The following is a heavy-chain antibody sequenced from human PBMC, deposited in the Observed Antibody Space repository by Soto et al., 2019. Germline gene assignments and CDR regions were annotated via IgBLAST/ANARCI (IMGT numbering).Heavy chain of an antibody. J-gene: IGHJ5*02. CDR3: ARGLDRTSGYNWFDP. CDR2: IYHSGST. CDR1: GGSISSGGYS. V-gene: IGHV4-30-2*01. Sequence: SETLSLTCAVSGGSISSGGYSWSWIRQPPGKGLEWIGYIYHSGSTYYNPSLKSRVTISVDRSKNQFSLKLSSVTAADTAVYYCARGLDRTSGYNWFDPWGQGTLVTVSS. D-gene: IGHD2-2*01.